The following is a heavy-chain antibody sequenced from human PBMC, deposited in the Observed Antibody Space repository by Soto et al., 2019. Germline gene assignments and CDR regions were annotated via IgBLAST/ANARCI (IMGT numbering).Heavy chain of an antibody. CDR2: IYHSGST. CDR3: ARWKYSYANLPGDWFDS. J-gene: IGHJ5*01. D-gene: IGHD3-16*01. CDR1: GDPVTSGSYY. V-gene: IGHV4-61*01. Sequence: QVQLQESGPGLVKPSETLSLTCTVSGDPVTSGSYYWSWVRQPPGKGLEWIAYIYHSGSTKYNPNLRSRATIAVATSKNQFSLRLNSVTAADTDVYYCARWKYSYANLPGDWFDSWGQGTLVAVSS.